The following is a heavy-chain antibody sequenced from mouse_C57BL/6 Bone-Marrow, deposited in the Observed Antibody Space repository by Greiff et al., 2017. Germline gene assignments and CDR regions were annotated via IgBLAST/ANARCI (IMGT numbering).Heavy chain of an antibody. CDR3: ARRDYSYAMDY. D-gene: IGHD1-1*01. Sequence: EVKLVESGGDLVKPGGSLKLSCAASGFTFSSYGMSWVRQTPDKRLEWVATISSGGSYTYYPDSVKGRFTITRDNAKTTLYLQMSSLKSEDTDMYYCARRDYSYAMDYWGQGTSVTVSS. J-gene: IGHJ4*01. V-gene: IGHV5-6*02. CDR1: GFTFSSYG. CDR2: ISSGGSYT.